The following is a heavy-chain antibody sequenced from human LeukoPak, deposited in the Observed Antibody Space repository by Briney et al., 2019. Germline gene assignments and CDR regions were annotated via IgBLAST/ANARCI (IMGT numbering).Heavy chain of an antibody. Sequence: SETLSLTCTVSGGSISSYYWSWIRQPPGKGLEWIGYIYYSGSTNYNPSLKSRVTISVDTSKNQFSLKLSSVTAADTAFYYCAGEAAACMFWGQGTLVTVSS. CDR3: AGEAAACMF. CDR2: IYYSGST. CDR1: GGSISSYY. V-gene: IGHV4-59*08. D-gene: IGHD6-13*01. J-gene: IGHJ4*02.